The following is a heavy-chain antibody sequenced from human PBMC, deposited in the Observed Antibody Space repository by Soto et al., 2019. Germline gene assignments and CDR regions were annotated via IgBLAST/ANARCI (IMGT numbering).Heavy chain of an antibody. V-gene: IGHV3-23*01. CDR1: GFTFDNYA. CDR2: ISDSGGST. J-gene: IGHJ3*02. D-gene: IGHD1-26*01. Sequence: EVQLLQSGGGLIQPGGSLRLSCAASGFTFDNYAMNWVRQAPGKGLEWVSIISDSGGSTYYTDSVKGRFTISRDNSKNTLYRQMNRPREENTAAIHCGKGSGGGVGVFDIWGQGTMVVVSS. CDR3: GKGSGGGVGVFDI.